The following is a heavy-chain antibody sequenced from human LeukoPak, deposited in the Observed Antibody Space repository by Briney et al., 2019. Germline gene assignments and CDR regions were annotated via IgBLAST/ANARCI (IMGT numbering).Heavy chain of an antibody. CDR3: AREGVSTVTSILVVISFDS. V-gene: IGHV3-53*01. CDR1: GFIVSSNY. Sequence: GGSLRLSCAASGFIVSSNYMSWVRQAPGKGLEWVSIIYSGGSTYYADSVKGRFTISRDDSKNTVYLQMNSLTVEDTAVYYCAREGVSTVTSILVVISFDSWGQGALVTVSS. D-gene: IGHD3-22*01. J-gene: IGHJ4*02. CDR2: IYSGGST.